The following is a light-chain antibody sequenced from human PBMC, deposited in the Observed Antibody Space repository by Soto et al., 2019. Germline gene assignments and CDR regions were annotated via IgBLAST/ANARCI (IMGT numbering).Light chain of an antibody. CDR3: SSYTSSSSQV. Sequence: QSVLTQPASVSGSPGQSITISCTGTYRDVGGYNYVAWYQQYPGKAPKLMIYDVSFRPSGVSNRFSGSKSDITASQTISGLQAEDEADYYCSSYTSSSSQVFGTGTKLTVL. CDR2: DVS. J-gene: IGLJ1*01. CDR1: YRDVGGYNY. V-gene: IGLV2-14*01.